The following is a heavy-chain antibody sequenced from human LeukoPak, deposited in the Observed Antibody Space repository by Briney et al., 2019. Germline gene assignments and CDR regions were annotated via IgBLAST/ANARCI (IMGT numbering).Heavy chain of an antibody. CDR1: GYTFTGYY. V-gene: IGHV1-2*02. Sequence: ASVKVSCKASGYTFTGYYMHWVRQAPGQGLEWMGWINPNSGGTNYAQKLQGRVTMTTDTSTSTAYMELRSLRSDDTAVYYCARVVLRFLEWLPQNWFDPWGQGTLSPSPQ. CDR2: INPNSGGT. CDR3: ARVVLRFLEWLPQNWFDP. D-gene: IGHD3-3*01. J-gene: IGHJ5*02.